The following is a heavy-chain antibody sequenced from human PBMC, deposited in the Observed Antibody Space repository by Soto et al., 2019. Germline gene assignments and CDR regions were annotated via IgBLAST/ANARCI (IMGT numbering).Heavy chain of an antibody. V-gene: IGHV3-23*01. D-gene: IGHD5-18*01. CDR2: ISGSGGST. CDR1: GFTFSSYA. Sequence: PGGSLRLSCAASGFTFSSYAMSWVRQAPGKGLEWVSAISGSGGSTYYADSVKGRFTISRDNSKNTLYLQMNSLRAEDTAVYYCAKRMVDTARDFNENYFDYWGQGTLVTVSS. J-gene: IGHJ4*02. CDR3: AKRMVDTARDFNENYFDY.